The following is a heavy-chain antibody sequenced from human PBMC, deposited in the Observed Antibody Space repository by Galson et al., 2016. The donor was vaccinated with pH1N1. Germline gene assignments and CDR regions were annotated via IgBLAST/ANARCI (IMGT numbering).Heavy chain of an antibody. Sequence: SVKVSCKASGYTFTDYDINWVRQGTGQGLEWMGWMNPNNDNTGYAQKFQGRVTMTRNTSISTAYMELSSLRSEDTAIYYCARGGYCSGGSCHDVFDYWGQGTLVTVS. V-gene: IGHV1-8*01. CDR2: MNPNNDNT. CDR1: GYTFTDYD. J-gene: IGHJ4*02. D-gene: IGHD2-15*01. CDR3: ARGGYCSGGSCHDVFDY.